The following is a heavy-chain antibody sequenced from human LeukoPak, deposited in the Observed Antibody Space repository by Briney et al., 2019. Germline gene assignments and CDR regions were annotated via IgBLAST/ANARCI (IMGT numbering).Heavy chain of an antibody. V-gene: IGHV1-18*01. Sequence: ASVKVSCKASGHTFTSYVISWVRQAPGQGLEWMGWISAYNGNTNYAQKLQGRVTMTTDTSTSTAYMELRSLRSDDTAVYYCARDGVYGSGSYWLTSYYYGMDVWGQGTTVTVSS. CDR1: GHTFTSYV. J-gene: IGHJ6*02. CDR3: ARDGVYGSGSYWLTSYYYGMDV. CDR2: ISAYNGNT. D-gene: IGHD3-10*01.